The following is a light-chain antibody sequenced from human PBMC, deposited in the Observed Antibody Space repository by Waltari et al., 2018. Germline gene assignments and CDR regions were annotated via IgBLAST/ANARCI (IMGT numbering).Light chain of an antibody. CDR2: DAF. V-gene: IGKV3-15*01. CDR3: QHYINWPHT. J-gene: IGKJ2*01. Sequence: EIVMTQSPATLSVSPGERVTLSRRASRSIRSYLVWYQQNPGQAPRLLIYDAFTRATGIPARFSGSGAGTEFTLTISSLQSEDFAVYYCQHYINWPHTFVQGTKLEIK. CDR1: RSIRSY.